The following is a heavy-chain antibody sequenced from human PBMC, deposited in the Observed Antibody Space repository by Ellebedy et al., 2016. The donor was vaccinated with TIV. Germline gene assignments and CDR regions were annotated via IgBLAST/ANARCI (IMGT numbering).Heavy chain of an antibody. J-gene: IGHJ3*01. CDR2: IWYDGSRE. V-gene: IGHV3-33*01. D-gene: IGHD3-9*01. CDR3: ARDDDRLGNGLDV. CDR1: GFTFSSFG. Sequence: GGSLRLXCAASGFTFSSFGMHWVRQAPGKGLEWVAVIWYDGSREYYVDSVKGRFTISRDNSKNTLFLQMNSLRAEDTAVYYCARDDDRLGNGLDVWGQGATATVSS.